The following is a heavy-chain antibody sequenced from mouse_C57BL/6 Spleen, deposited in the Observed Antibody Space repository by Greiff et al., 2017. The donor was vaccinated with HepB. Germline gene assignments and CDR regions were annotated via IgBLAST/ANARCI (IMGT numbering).Heavy chain of an antibody. Sequence: EVKLVESGPELVKPGASVKIPCKASGYTFTDYNMDWVKQSHGKSLEWIGDINPNNGGTIYNQKFKGKATLTVDKSSSTAYMELRSLTSEDTAVYYCARNYYGSRGNAMDYWGQGTSVTVSS. J-gene: IGHJ4*01. CDR1: GYTFTDYN. CDR2: INPNNGGT. D-gene: IGHD1-1*01. CDR3: ARNYYGSRGNAMDY. V-gene: IGHV1-18*01.